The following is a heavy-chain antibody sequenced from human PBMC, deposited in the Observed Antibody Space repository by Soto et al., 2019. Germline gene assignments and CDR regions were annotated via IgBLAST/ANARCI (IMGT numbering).Heavy chain of an antibody. V-gene: IGHV3-15*07. CDR1: GFTFSNAW. Sequence: GGSLRLSCAASGFTFSNAWMNWVRQAPGKGLEWVGRIKSKTDGGTTDYAAPVKGRFTISRDDSKNTLYLQMNSLKTEDTAVYYCTTDLEVVTAIPPYYFDYWGQGTLVTVSS. CDR2: IKSKTDGGTT. J-gene: IGHJ4*02. CDR3: TTDLEVVTAIPPYYFDY. D-gene: IGHD2-21*02.